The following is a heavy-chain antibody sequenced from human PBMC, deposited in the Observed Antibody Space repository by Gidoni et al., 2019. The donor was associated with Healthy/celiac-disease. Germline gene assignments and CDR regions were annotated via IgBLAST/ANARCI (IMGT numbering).Heavy chain of an antibody. D-gene: IGHD6-13*01. CDR3: ARSPDGTLSTGFDY. J-gene: IGHJ4*02. Sequence: QLQLQESRPGLVKPSATLSLTCTVSGCSISSSSYYWGWIRQPPGKGLEWIGSIYYSGSTYYNPSLKSRVTISVDTSKNQFSLKLSSVTAADTAVYYCARSPDGTLSTGFDYWGQGTLVTVSS. CDR1: GCSISSSSYY. CDR2: IYYSGST. V-gene: IGHV4-39*01.